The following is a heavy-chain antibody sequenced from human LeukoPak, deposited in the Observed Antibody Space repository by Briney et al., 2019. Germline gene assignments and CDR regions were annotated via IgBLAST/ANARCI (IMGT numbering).Heavy chain of an antibody. CDR3: ARGRGGSSSSDYYFDY. CDR1: RYTFTGYY. V-gene: IGHV1-2*02. CDR2: INPNSGGT. J-gene: IGHJ4*02. D-gene: IGHD6-6*01. Sequence: GASVKVSCKASRYTFTGYYMHWVRQAPGQGLEWMGWINPNSGGTNYAQKFQGRVTMTRDTSISTAYMELSRLRSDDTAVYYCARGRGGSSSSDYYFDYWGQGTLVTVSS.